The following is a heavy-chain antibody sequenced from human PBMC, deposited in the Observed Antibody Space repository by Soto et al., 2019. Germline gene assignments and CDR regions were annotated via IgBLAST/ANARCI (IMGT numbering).Heavy chain of an antibody. Sequence: QVQLVQSGAEVKKPGASVKVSCKASGYTFTSYGISWVRQAPGQGLEWMGWISAYNGNTNYAQKLQGRVTMTTDTPTSTAYMELRSLRSDDTAVYYCARPSGYYYGSGSSDYSFDYWGQGTLVTVSS. V-gene: IGHV1-18*01. CDR2: ISAYNGNT. CDR3: ARPSGYYYGSGSSDYSFDY. J-gene: IGHJ4*02. D-gene: IGHD3-10*01. CDR1: GYTFTSYG.